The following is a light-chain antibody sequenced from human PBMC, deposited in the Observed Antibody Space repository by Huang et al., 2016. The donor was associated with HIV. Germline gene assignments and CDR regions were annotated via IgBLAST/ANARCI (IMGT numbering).Light chain of an antibody. J-gene: IGKJ4*01. V-gene: IGKV4-1*01. CDR1: QSVLYSSKNRNY. CDR2: WAS. CDR3: QQYYSIPPS. Sequence: DIVMNQSPNSLAVSLGERATINCSYSQSVLYSSKNRNYLAWYQQKAGQPPNLLSYWASARESGVPDRFRGSGSGTDFTLTISSLQAEDVAVYYCQQYYSIPPSFGGGTKVEIK.